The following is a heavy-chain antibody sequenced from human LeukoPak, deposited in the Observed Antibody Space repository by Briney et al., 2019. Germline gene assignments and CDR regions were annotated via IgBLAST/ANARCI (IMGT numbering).Heavy chain of an antibody. J-gene: IGHJ4*02. V-gene: IGHV1-2*02. CDR2: INPNSGGT. CDR3: ARAGEAYGSGSYYNAFDY. Sequence: GASVKVSCKASGYTFTGYYMHWVRQAPGQGLEWMGWINPNSGGTNYAQKFQGRVTMTRDTSISTAYMELSRLRSDDTAVYYCARAGEAYGSGSYYNAFDYWGQGTLVTVSS. CDR1: GYTFTGYY. D-gene: IGHD3-10*01.